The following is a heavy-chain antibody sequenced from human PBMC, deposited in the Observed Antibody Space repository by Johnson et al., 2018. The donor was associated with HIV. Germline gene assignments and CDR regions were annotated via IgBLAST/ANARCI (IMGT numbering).Heavy chain of an antibody. CDR1: GFTFSSYG. J-gene: IGHJ3*02. D-gene: IGHD5-12*01. Sequence: VQLVESGGGLVQPGGSLRLSCAASGFTFSSYGLSWVRQAPGMGLEWVSGVTGTGGDTSYAESVKGRFTISRDNSKNTLYLQMNSLRAEDTAGYFCARGGGSGYDLAAFDIWGQGTMVTVSA. CDR2: VTGTGGDT. CDR3: ARGGGSGYDLAAFDI. V-gene: IGHV3-23*04.